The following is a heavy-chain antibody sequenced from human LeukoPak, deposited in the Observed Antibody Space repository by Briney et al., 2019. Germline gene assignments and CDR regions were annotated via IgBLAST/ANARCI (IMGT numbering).Heavy chain of an antibody. J-gene: IGHJ4*02. Sequence: SETLSLTCTVSGGSIISSTFYWGWVRQPPGKGLEWIGSIYYRGSTNYNPSLKSRVTISVDTSKNQFSLKLSSVTAADTAVYYCARLSGYSSGHYYSDYWGQGTLVTVSS. CDR3: ARLSGYSSGHYYSDY. CDR1: GGSIISSTFY. CDR2: IYYRGST. V-gene: IGHV4-39*07. D-gene: IGHD3-22*01.